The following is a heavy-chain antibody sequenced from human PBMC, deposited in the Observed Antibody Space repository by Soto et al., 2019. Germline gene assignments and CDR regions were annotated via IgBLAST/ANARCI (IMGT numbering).Heavy chain of an antibody. D-gene: IGHD3-10*01. CDR1: GFTFSRYW. CDR2: IKQDGSEK. Sequence: EVQLVESGGGLVQPGGSLSLSCAASGFTFSRYWMSWVRQAPGKGLEWVAHIKQDGSEKYYVDSVKGRFTISRDDAKNSPSLQVNSLRAEDTAVCCCATERGSGLPEENGFDSWGQGTLVTVSS. CDR3: ATERGSGLPEENGFDS. V-gene: IGHV3-7*01. J-gene: IGHJ5*01.